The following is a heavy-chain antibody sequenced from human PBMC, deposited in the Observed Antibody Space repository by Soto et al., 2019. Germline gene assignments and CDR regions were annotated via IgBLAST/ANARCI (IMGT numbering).Heavy chain of an antibody. J-gene: IGHJ4*02. CDR1: GYTFTSYG. Sequence: ASVKVSCKASGYTFTSYGISWVRQAPGQGLEWMGWISAYNGNTNYAQKLQGRVTMTTDTSTSTAYMELRSLRSDDTAVYYCARDAYDFWSGYSAPPTPHFDYWGQGTLVTVSS. D-gene: IGHD3-3*01. V-gene: IGHV1-18*01. CDR2: ISAYNGNT. CDR3: ARDAYDFWSGYSAPPTPHFDY.